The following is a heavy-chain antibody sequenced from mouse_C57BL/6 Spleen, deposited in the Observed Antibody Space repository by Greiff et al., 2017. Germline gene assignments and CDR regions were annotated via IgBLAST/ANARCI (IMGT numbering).Heavy chain of an antibody. V-gene: IGHV14-2*01. CDR3: PPLYYGNPAWFAY. D-gene: IGHD2-1*01. CDR2: IDPEDGET. J-gene: IGHJ3*01. Sequence: VHVKQSGAELVKPGASVKLSCTASGFNIKDYYMHWVKQRTEQGLEWIGRIDPEDGETKYAPKFQGKATITADTSSNTAYLQLSSLTSEDTAVYYCPPLYYGNPAWFAYWGQGTLVTVSA. CDR1: GFNIKDYY.